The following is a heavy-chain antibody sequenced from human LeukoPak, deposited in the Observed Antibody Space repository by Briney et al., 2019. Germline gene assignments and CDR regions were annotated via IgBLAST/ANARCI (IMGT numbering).Heavy chain of an antibody. CDR3: ARGLVVVTASSGADNYYYYYGMDV. J-gene: IGHJ6*02. CDR1: GFTFSSYE. Sequence: GGSLRLPCAASGFTFSSYEMNWVRQAPGKGLGWVSSISSSGSTIYYADSVKGRFTISRDNAKNPLYLQMNSLRAEDTAVYYCARGLVVVTASSGADNYYYYYGMDVWGQGTTVTVSS. D-gene: IGHD2-21*02. CDR2: ISSSGSTI. V-gene: IGHV3-48*03.